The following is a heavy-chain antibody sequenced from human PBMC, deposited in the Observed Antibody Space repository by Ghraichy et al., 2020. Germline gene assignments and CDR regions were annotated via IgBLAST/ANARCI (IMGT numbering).Heavy chain of an antibody. V-gene: IGHV6-1*01. CDR2: TYYRSMWYN. D-gene: IGHD6-19*01. Sequence: SQTLSLTCAISGDSVSRNSAAWNCIRQSPSRGLEWLGSTYYRSMWYNDYAVSVKSRLTINPDTSKYQFSLPLKSVTSEETAVYNCAREYSSGWYGLCGNHWFDPWGQGTLVTVSS. CDR3: AREYSSGWYGLCGNHWFDP. J-gene: IGHJ5*02. CDR1: GDSVSRNSAA.